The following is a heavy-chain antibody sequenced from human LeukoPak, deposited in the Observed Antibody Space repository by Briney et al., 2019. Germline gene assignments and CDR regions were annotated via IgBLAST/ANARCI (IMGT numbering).Heavy chain of an antibody. J-gene: IGHJ4*02. Sequence: SVKVSCKASGGTFSSYAISWVRQAPGQGLEWMGRIIPIFDTANYAQKFQGRVTITTDESTNTAYMELSSLRSEDTAVYYCARNCGGDCHFDYWGQGTLVTVSS. V-gene: IGHV1-69*05. CDR1: GGTFSSYA. D-gene: IGHD2-21*02. CDR3: ARNCGGDCHFDY. CDR2: IIPIFDTA.